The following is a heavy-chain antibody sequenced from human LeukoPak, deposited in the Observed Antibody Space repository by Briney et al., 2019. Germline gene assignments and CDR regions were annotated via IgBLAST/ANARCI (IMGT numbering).Heavy chain of an antibody. Sequence: SETLSLTCAVYGGSFSGYYWSWIRQPPGKGLEWLGEINHSGSTNYNPSLKSRVTISVDTSKNQFSLKLSSVTAADTAVYYCARLYSSWRNYYYMDVWGKGTTVTVSS. J-gene: IGHJ6*03. CDR1: GGSFSGYY. V-gene: IGHV4-34*01. D-gene: IGHD6-6*01. CDR2: INHSGST. CDR3: ARLYSSWRNYYYMDV.